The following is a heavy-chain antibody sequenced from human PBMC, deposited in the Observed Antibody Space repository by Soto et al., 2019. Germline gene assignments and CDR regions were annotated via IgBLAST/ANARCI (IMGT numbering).Heavy chain of an antibody. Sequence: GESLTISGTSSGNSFTPYWIAWVRQMPGKGLEWMGIINPGDSDIRYSPSFQGQVTISADNSISTAYLQWSSLKASDTAMYYCARHEQFYYYYYGMDVWGQGTAVTVSS. CDR2: INPGDSDI. D-gene: IGHD4-4*01. CDR1: GNSFTPYW. V-gene: IGHV5-51*01. CDR3: ARHEQFYYYYYGMDV. J-gene: IGHJ6*02.